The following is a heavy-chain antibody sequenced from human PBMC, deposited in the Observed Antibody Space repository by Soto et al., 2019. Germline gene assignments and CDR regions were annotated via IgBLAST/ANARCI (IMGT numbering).Heavy chain of an antibody. CDR1: GFSLSTSGEG. CDR2: IYWDDDK. J-gene: IGHJ4*02. D-gene: IGHD3-10*01. V-gene: IGHV2-5*02. CDR3: AHLNHHGSGSYDWVYLDY. Sequence: QITLRESGPTLVKPTQTLTLTCSFSGFSLSTSGEGVGWIRQPPGKALEWLALIYWDDDKRYSPSLKTRLSITLGTSKNQVVLTMTSMDPVDTATYYCAHLNHHGSGSYDWVYLDYWGQGTLVTVSS.